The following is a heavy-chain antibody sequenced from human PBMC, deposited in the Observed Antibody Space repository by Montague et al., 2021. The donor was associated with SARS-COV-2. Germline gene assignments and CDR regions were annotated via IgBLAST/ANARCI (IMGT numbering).Heavy chain of an antibody. CDR1: GGSFSGYY. CDR3: ARGRSYSSWYGVNWFDP. D-gene: IGHD6-13*01. V-gene: IGHV4-34*01. Sequence: SETLSLTCAVYGGSFSGYYWSWIRQPPGKGLEWIGEINHSGSTNYNSSLKSRVTISVGTSKNQFSLKLSSVTAADTAVYYCARGRSYSSWYGVNWFDPWGQGTLVTVSS. J-gene: IGHJ5*02. CDR2: INHSGST.